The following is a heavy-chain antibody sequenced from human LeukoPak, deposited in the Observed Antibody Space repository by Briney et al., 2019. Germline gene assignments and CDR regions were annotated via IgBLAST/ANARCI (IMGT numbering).Heavy chain of an antibody. CDR3: ARERCSGGTCYKADY. V-gene: IGHV1-69*04. Sequence: SVKVSYKASGGTFSDYGISWVRQAPGQGLEWMGTIIPMFGIANYAQKFQGRVTITADKSTSTAYMELSSLRSEDTAVYYCARERCSGGTCYKADYWGQGTLVTVSS. J-gene: IGHJ4*02. D-gene: IGHD2-15*01. CDR2: IIPMFGIA. CDR1: GGTFSDYG.